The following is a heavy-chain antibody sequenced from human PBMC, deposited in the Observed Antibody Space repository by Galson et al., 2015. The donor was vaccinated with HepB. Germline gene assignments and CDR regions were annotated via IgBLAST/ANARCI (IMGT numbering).Heavy chain of an antibody. V-gene: IGHV3-15*06. D-gene: IGHD2-21*01. CDR1: GFTFSKAW. CDR3: GWGSGHHYEY. CDR2: IKTKADGVT. Sequence: SLRLSCAASGFTFSKAWMSWVRQAPGKGLEWVGHIKTKADGVTQYAATVKDRFSISRDDSKNTLYLQMNSLKSEDAAVYYCGWGSGHHYEYWGQGTLVTVSS. J-gene: IGHJ4*02.